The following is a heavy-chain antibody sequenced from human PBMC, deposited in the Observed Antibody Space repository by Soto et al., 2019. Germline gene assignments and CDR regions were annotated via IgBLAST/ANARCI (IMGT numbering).Heavy chain of an antibody. J-gene: IGHJ5*02. CDR2: IWYDGSNK. Sequence: XGSLRLSCAASGFTFSSYGMHWVRQAPGKGLEWVAVIWYDGSNKYYADSVKGRFTISRDNSKNTLYLQMNSLRAEDTAVYYCARGRLAPKQRWFDHWGQGTLVTVSS. V-gene: IGHV3-33*01. CDR3: ARGRLAPKQRWFDH. CDR1: GFTFSSYG. D-gene: IGHD6-19*01.